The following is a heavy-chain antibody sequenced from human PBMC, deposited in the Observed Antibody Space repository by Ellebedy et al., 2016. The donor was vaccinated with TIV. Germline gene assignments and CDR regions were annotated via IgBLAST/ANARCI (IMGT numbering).Heavy chain of an antibody. CDR3: ARHVASSSSGSHFDS. CDR1: GGSIGRYY. V-gene: IGHV4-59*08. Sequence: GSLRLXXSVSGGSIGRYYWSWIRQSPGKGLEWIGYVFHSGSSNYNPSLKSRVSISVDTSKNQFSLRLNSLTAADTALYFCARHVASSSSGSHFDSWGQGALVTVS. CDR2: VFHSGSS. J-gene: IGHJ4*02. D-gene: IGHD3-10*01.